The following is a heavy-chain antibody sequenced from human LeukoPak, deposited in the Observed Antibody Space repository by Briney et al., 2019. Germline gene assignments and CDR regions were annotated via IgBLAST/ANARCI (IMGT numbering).Heavy chain of an antibody. Sequence: GGSLRLSCAASGFTFSTFAMIWVRQPPGKGLEWVSSIFPSGGEIHYADSVRGRFTISRDNSKSTLSLQMNSLRAEDTALYYCARVAGTGAFDYWGQGTLVTVSS. J-gene: IGHJ4*02. D-gene: IGHD6-13*01. CDR3: ARVAGTGAFDY. V-gene: IGHV3-23*01. CDR1: GFTFSTFA. CDR2: IFPSGGEI.